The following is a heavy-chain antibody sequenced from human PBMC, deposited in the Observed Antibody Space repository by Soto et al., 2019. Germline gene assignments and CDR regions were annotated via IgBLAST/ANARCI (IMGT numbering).Heavy chain of an antibody. CDR2: IIPILGIA. D-gene: IGHD6-19*01. Sequence: QVQLVHSGAEVKKPGASVKVSCKASGGTFSYYTISWVRQAHGQGLEWMGRIIPILGIANYAQKFQGRVTITADKSTSTAYMELSSLRSEDTAVYYCASRYSSSDYWGQGTLVTVSS. CDR1: GGTFSYYT. J-gene: IGHJ4*02. CDR3: ASRYSSSDY. V-gene: IGHV1-69*02.